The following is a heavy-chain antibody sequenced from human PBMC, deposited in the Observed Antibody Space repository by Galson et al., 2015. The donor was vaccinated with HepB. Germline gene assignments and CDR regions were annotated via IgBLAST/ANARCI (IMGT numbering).Heavy chain of an antibody. CDR3: AKARGSSNYSYFDY. D-gene: IGHD2-2*01. CDR1: GFTFSSYA. CDR2: ISGSGSST. V-gene: IGHV3-23*01. Sequence: SLRLSCAASGFTFSSYAMSWVRQAPGKGLEWVSTISGSGSSTYYADSVKGRFTISRDNSKNTLYLQMNSLRAEDTAVYYCAKARGSSNYSYFDYWGPGTLVTASS. J-gene: IGHJ4*02.